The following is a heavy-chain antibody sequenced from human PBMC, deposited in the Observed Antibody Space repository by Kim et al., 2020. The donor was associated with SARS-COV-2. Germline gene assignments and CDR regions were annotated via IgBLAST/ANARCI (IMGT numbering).Heavy chain of an antibody. V-gene: IGHV1-8*01. CDR2: MNPNSGNT. CDR1: GYTFTSYD. J-gene: IGHJ6*02. Sequence: ASVKVSCKASGYTFTSYDINWVRQATGQGLEWMGWMNPNSGNTGYAQKFQGRVTMTRNTSISTAYMELSSLRSEHTAVYYCARVRGYDFWSGTLNYYYYGMDVWGQGTTVTVSS. CDR3: ARVRGYDFWSGTLNYYYYGMDV. D-gene: IGHD3-3*01.